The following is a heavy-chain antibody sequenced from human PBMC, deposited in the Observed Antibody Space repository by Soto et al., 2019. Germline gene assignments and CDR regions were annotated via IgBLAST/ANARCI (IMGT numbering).Heavy chain of an antibody. CDR3: ASSSLYGMDV. J-gene: IGHJ6*02. Sequence: SETLSLTCAVYGGSFSGYYWSWIRQPPGKGLEWIGEINHSGSTNYNPSLKSRVTISVDTSKNQFSLKLSSVTAADTAVYYCASSSLYGMDVWGQGTTVTVSS. CDR2: INHSGST. CDR1: GGSFSGYY. V-gene: IGHV4-34*01.